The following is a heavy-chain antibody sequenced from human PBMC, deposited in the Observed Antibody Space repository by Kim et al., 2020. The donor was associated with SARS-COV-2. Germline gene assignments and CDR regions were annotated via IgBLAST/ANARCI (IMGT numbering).Heavy chain of an antibody. J-gene: IGHJ4*02. CDR1: GGSISSGGYY. D-gene: IGHD3-10*01. CDR3: ARAPISGSGSYGY. V-gene: IGHV4-31*03. Sequence: SETLSLTCTVSGGSISSGGYYWSWIRQHPGKGLEWIGYIYYSGSTYYNPSLKSRVTISVDTSKNQFSLKLSSVTAADTAVYYCARAPISGSGSYGYWGQGTLVTVSS. CDR2: IYYSGST.